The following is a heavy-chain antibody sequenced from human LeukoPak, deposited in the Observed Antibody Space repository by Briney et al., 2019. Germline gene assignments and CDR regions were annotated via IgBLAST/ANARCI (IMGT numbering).Heavy chain of an antibody. J-gene: IGHJ4*02. CDR1: GFTFSSYG. Sequence: GGSLRLFCAASGFTFSSYGMHWVRQAPGKGLGWVAFIRYDGSNKYYADSVKGRFTISRDNSKNTLYLQMNSLRAEDTAVYYCAKDRDFGVGYFDYWGQGTLVTVSS. CDR3: AKDRDFGVGYFDY. CDR2: IRYDGSNK. D-gene: IGHD3-3*01. V-gene: IGHV3-30*02.